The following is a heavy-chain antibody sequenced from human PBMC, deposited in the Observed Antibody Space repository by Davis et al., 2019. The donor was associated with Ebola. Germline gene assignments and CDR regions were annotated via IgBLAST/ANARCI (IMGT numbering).Heavy chain of an antibody. D-gene: IGHD3-10*01. CDR3: NSANSISGVDH. V-gene: IGHV3-73*01. J-gene: IGHJ5*02. CDR2: IRGKSNSYAT. Sequence: PGGSLRLSCAASGFTFSGSGVHWVRQASGKGLEWVGYIRGKSNSYATAYGASVRGRFTVSRDDSKNTAYLQMNSLKTEDTAVYYCNSANSISGVDHWGQGTLVTVSS. CDR1: GFTFSGSG.